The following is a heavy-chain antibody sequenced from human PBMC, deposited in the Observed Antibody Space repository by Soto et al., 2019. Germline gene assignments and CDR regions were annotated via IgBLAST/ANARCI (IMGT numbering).Heavy chain of an antibody. CDR3: ARPYYYYDSSGIWGPPGY. J-gene: IGHJ4*02. Sequence: QVQLVQSGAEVKQPGSSVKVSCKASGGTFSSYAISWVRQAPGQGLEWMGGIIPIFGTANYAQKFQGRVTITADKSTSTAYMELSSLRSEDTAVYYCARPYYYYDSSGIWGPPGYWGQGTLVTVSS. D-gene: IGHD3-22*01. CDR2: IIPIFGTA. CDR1: GGTFSSYA. V-gene: IGHV1-69*06.